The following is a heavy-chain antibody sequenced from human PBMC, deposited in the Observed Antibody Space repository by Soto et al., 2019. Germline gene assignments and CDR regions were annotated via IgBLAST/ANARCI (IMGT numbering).Heavy chain of an antibody. D-gene: IGHD2-21*02. V-gene: IGHV3-11*06. J-gene: IGHJ4*02. Sequence: GGSLRLSCAASGFTFSDYYMSWIRQAPGKGLEWVSYISSSSSYTNYADSVKGRFTISRDNAKNSLYLQMTSLRAEDTAVYYCAAYCGGDCYSDYWGQGTLVTVSS. CDR1: GFTFSDYY. CDR2: ISSSSSYT. CDR3: AAYCGGDCYSDY.